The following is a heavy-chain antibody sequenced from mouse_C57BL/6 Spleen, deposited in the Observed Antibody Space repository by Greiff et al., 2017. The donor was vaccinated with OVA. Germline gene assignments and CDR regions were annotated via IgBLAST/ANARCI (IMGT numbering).Heavy chain of an antibody. J-gene: IGHJ3*01. CDR1: GYTFTSYW. D-gene: IGHD1-1*01. Sequence: QVQLQQPGAELVMPGASVKLSCKASGYTFTSYWMHWVKQRPGQGLEWIGEIDPSDSYTNYNQKFKGKSTLTVDKSSSTAYMQLSSLTSEDSAVYYCARSYYGSRFAYWGQGTLVTVSA. CDR3: ARSYYGSRFAY. V-gene: IGHV1-69*01. CDR2: IDPSDSYT.